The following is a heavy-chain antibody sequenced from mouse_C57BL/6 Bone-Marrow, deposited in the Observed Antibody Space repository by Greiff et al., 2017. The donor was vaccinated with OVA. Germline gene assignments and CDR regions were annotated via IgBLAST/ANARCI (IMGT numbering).Heavy chain of an antibody. J-gene: IGHJ2*01. CDR3: ARGPYGYDGAHYFDY. Sequence: VQLQQSVAELVRPGASVKLSCTASGFNIKNTYMHWVKQRPEQGLEWIGRIDPANGITKYAPKLQGKATITAATSSNTAYLQLSCLTSEDTAIYYCARGPYGYDGAHYFDYWGQGTTLTVSS. V-gene: IGHV14-3*01. D-gene: IGHD2-2*01. CDR2: IDPANGIT. CDR1: GFNIKNTY.